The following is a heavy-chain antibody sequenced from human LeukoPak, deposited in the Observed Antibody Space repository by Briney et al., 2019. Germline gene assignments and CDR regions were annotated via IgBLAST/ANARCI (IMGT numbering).Heavy chain of an antibody. J-gene: IGHJ4*02. CDR1: GGSISSYY. V-gene: IGHV4-4*07. Sequence: PSETLSLTCSVSGGSISSYYWSWIRQPAGKGLEWIGRIYPSGSTNYNPSLKSRVAMSVDTSKNQFSLKLSSVTAADTAVYYCARTSPRAATFDSWGQGTLVTVSS. D-gene: IGHD2-15*01. CDR2: IYPSGST. CDR3: ARTSPRAATFDS.